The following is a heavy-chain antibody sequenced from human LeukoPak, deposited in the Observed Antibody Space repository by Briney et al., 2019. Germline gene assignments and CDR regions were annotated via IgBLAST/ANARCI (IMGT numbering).Heavy chain of an antibody. J-gene: IGHJ6*03. CDR2: ISAYKGNT. V-gene: IGHV1-18*01. CDR3: ARGLGSSWPDYYYYYYMDV. CDR1: GYTFTSYG. Sequence: ASVKVSCKASGYTFTSYGISWVRQAPGQGREWMGWISAYKGNTNYAQKLQGRVTMTTDTSTSTAYMELRSLRSDDTAVYYCARGLGSSWPDYYYYYYMDVWGKGTTVTVSS. D-gene: IGHD6-13*01.